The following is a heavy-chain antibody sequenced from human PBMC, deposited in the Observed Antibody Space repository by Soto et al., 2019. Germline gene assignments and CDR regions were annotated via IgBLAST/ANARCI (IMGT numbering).Heavy chain of an antibody. V-gene: IGHV1-69*06. D-gene: IGHD1-1*01. Sequence: SVKVSCKASGGTFSSYAISWVRQAPGQGLEWMGGIIPIFGTANYAQKFQGRVTITADKSTSTAYMELSSLRSEDTAVYYCARDREPYYYYGMDVWGQGTTVTVSS. CDR3: ARDREPYYYYGMDV. CDR2: IIPIFGTA. CDR1: GGTFSSYA. J-gene: IGHJ6*02.